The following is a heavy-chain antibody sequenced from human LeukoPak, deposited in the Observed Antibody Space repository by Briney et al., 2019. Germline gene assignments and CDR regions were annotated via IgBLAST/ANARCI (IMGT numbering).Heavy chain of an antibody. J-gene: IGHJ4*02. D-gene: IGHD1-26*01. CDR2: IKQDGSEK. Sequence: GGSLRLSCVASGFTSSSYWMSWVRQAPGKGLEWVANIKQDGSEKYYVDSVKGRFTVSRDNAKNSLYLQMNSLRAEDTAVYYCARGSIVGDWGQGTLVTVSS. CDR1: GFTSSSYW. V-gene: IGHV3-7*01. CDR3: ARGSIVGD.